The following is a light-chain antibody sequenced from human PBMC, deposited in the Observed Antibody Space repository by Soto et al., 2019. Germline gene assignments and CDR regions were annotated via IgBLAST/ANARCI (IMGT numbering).Light chain of an antibody. Sequence: ALLLTQSPSSVSASTGDRVTITCRASQSIGTYVTWYQQKPGKAPKVLLYGASTLQSGVPSRFSGSGSGTDFTLTITNLQSDDFATYYCQQYYTYPLTFGGGTKVE. V-gene: IGKV1-8*01. J-gene: IGKJ4*01. CDR2: GAS. CDR3: QQYYTYPLT. CDR1: QSIGTY.